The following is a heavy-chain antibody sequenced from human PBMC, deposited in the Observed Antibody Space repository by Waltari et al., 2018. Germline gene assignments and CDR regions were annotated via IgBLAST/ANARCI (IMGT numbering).Heavy chain of an antibody. D-gene: IGHD3-10*01. CDR3: AKSGVWFGELHQ. CDR2: LSGSGGKT. J-gene: IGHJ4*02. CDR1: GFSFSTYG. Sequence: EVQLLESGGGLVQPGGSLRLSCAASGFSFSTYGMSWVRQAPGKGLEWVSTLSGSGGKTYYADSVKGRFTISRDNSRSTLYLQMKGLRVEDTAVYYCAKSGVWFGELHQWGQGTLVTVSS. V-gene: IGHV3-23*01.